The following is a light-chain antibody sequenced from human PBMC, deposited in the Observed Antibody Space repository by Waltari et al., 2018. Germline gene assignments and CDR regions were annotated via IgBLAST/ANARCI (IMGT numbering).Light chain of an antibody. V-gene: IGLV1-51*01. CDR2: DND. Sequence: QSVLTQPPSVSAAPGQKVTISCSGSSSHIGNNFVSWYQQLPGTAPKLLIYDNDKRPSGIPDRFSASRSGTSATLGITGLQTGDEADYYCGTWDSSLSAGVFGGGTKLTVL. J-gene: IGLJ3*02. CDR3: GTWDSSLSAGV. CDR1: SSHIGNNF.